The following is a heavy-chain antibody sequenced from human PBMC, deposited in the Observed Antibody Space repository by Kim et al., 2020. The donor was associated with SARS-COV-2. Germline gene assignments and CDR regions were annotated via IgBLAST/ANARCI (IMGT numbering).Heavy chain of an antibody. D-gene: IGHD5-18*01. J-gene: IGHJ1*01. Sequence: GSTYYADSVKGRFTISRDNSKNTLYLQMNSLRAEDTAVYYCARGTANFQHWGQGTLVTVSS. CDR2: GST. CDR3: ARGTANFQH. V-gene: IGHV3-66*01.